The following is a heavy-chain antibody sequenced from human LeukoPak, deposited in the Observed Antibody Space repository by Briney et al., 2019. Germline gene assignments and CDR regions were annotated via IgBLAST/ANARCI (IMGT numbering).Heavy chain of an antibody. CDR3: AKGSKAVLFTRDHYMDV. D-gene: IGHD6-19*01. Sequence: GGSLRLSCAASGFTFGSYGMHWVRQAPGKGLDWVAFVRYDGNNPYYSASVKGRFTISRDNSKNTLYLHMNSLRAEDTAVYFCAKGSKAVLFTRDHYMDVWGKGTTVTISS. CDR1: GFTFGSYG. CDR2: VRYDGNNP. V-gene: IGHV3-30*02. J-gene: IGHJ6*03.